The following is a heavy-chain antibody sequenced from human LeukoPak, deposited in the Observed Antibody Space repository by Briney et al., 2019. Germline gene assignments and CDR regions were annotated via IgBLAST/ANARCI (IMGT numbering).Heavy chain of an antibody. CDR1: GDSITMYY. V-gene: IGHV4-59*01. CDR2: VDHTGST. Sequence: SETLSLTCSVSGDSITMYYWTWIRQPPGKGLEWIGYVDHTGSTNFNPSLNGRVSISRDTSKNLFSLRLRSVTAADTAVYFCARGRVSSSTWYSTYYYYFYMDVWGKGTTVTVSS. J-gene: IGHJ6*03. CDR3: ARGRVSSSTWYSTYYYYFYMDV. D-gene: IGHD4-11*01.